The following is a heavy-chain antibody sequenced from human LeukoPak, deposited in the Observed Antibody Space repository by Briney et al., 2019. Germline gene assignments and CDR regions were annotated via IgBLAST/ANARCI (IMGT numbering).Heavy chain of an antibody. CDR2: IKLDGNQK. D-gene: IGHD3-3*01. CDR3: ARDQYDTWSRRGNFDS. V-gene: IGHV3-7*03. CDR1: GFTFGKYW. Sequence: PGGSLRLSCVASGFTFGKYWMSWVRQAPGKGLEWVANIKLDGNQKNYVDSVKGRFTISRDNTKNSLYLQMTSLRVEDTAVFYCARDQYDTWSRRGNFDSWGQGTLVIVSS. J-gene: IGHJ4*02.